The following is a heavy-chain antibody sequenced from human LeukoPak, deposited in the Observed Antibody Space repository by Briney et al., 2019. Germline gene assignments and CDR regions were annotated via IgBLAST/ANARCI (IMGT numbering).Heavy chain of an antibody. CDR3: ARDAGSNYYESSGYYS. CDR1: GFPFSSYS. J-gene: IGHJ5*02. Sequence: GGSLRLSCAASGFPFSSYSMTWVRQAPGKGLEWVSYISTTGSLIYYADSVRGRFTISRDNGKNSLYLQMNSLRDEDTAVYYCARDAGSNYYESSGYYSWGQGTLVTVSS. V-gene: IGHV3-48*02. D-gene: IGHD3-22*01. CDR2: ISTTGSLI.